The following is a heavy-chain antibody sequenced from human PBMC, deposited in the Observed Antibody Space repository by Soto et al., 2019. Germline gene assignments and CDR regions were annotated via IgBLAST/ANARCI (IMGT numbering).Heavy chain of an antibody. CDR2: ISYGGGTT. J-gene: IGHJ4*02. D-gene: IGHD6-13*01. Sequence: GGSLRLSCAASEFTFSNYAMSWVRQAPGKGLEWVSAISYGGGTTYYADSVKGRFTISRDNSKNTLYLQMNSLRAEDTAVYYCAKVSSSWYAGFFDLWGRGTLVTVSS. CDR1: EFTFSNYA. V-gene: IGHV3-23*01. CDR3: AKVSSSWYAGFFDL.